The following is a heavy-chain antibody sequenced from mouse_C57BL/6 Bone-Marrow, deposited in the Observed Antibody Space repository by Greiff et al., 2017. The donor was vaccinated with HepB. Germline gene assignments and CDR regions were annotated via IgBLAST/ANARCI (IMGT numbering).Heavy chain of an antibody. CDR2: IYPRDGST. Sequence: LVESGPELVKPGASVKLSCKASGYTFTSYDINWVKQRPGQGLEWIGWIYPRDGSTKYNEKFKGKATLTVDTSSSTAYMELHSLTSEDSAVYFCARRGYDYDEDYWGQGTTLTVSS. V-gene: IGHV1-85*01. CDR1: GYTFTSYD. J-gene: IGHJ2*01. CDR3: ARRGYDYDEDY. D-gene: IGHD2-4*01.